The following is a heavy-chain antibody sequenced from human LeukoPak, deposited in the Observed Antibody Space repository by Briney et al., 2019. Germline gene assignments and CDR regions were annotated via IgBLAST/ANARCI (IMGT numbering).Heavy chain of an antibody. J-gene: IGHJ4*02. Sequence: PSETLSLTCTVSGGSISSYYWSWIRQPPGKGLEWIGYIYYSGSTNYNPSLKSRVTISVDTSKNQFSLKLSSVTAADTAVYYCARDGLYCSGGSCFDYWGQGTLVTVSS. CDR1: GGSISSYY. D-gene: IGHD2-15*01. CDR3: ARDGLYCSGGSCFDY. V-gene: IGHV4-59*01. CDR2: IYYSGST.